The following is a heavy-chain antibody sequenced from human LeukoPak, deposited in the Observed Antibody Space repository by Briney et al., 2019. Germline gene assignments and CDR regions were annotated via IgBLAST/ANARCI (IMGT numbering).Heavy chain of an antibody. Sequence: GGSLRLSCAASGFTVSSNYMSWVRQAPGKGLEWVSVIHKNAITSHADTVKGRFTISRDNSKNTLYLQMNNLRVDDTAVYYCARSLRVRGVPDYMDVWGKGTTVTVSS. V-gene: IGHV3-53*01. D-gene: IGHD3-10*01. CDR2: IHKNAIT. CDR3: ARSLRVRGVPDYMDV. CDR1: GFTVSSNY. J-gene: IGHJ6*03.